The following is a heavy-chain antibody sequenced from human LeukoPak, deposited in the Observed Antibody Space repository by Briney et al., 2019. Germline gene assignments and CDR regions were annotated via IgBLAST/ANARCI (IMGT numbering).Heavy chain of an antibody. CDR3: AKRVVVAANYYYYYGMDV. V-gene: IGHV3-30*02. CDR1: GFTFSSYG. J-gene: IGHJ6*02. CDR2: IRYDGSNK. Sequence: GGSLRLSCAASGFTFSSYGMHWVRQAPGKGLEWVAFIRYDGSNKYYADSVKGRFTISRDNSKNTLYLQMNSLRAEDTAVYYCAKRVVVAANYYYYYGMDVWGQGTTVTVSS. D-gene: IGHD2-15*01.